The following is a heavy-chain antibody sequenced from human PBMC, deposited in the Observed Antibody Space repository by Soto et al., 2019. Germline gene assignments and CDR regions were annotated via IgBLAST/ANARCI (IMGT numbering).Heavy chain of an antibody. Sequence: XETLSLTCAVDGWSFSGYYWSWIRQPPGRGLDWIGEINHSGSTNYNPSLKSRVTISVDTSKNQFSLKLSSVTAADTAVYYRARGTITSPPPTVVVVAATQLWSYGMDVWGQGTTVTVSS. CDR3: ARGTITSPPPTVVVVAATQLWSYGMDV. V-gene: IGHV4-34*01. CDR2: INHSGST. J-gene: IGHJ6*02. D-gene: IGHD2-15*01. CDR1: GWSFSGYY.